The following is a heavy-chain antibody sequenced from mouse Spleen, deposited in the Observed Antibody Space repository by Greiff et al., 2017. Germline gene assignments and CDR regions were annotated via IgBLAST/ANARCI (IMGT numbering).Heavy chain of an antibody. D-gene: IGHD2-2*01. V-gene: IGHV5-9-3*01. J-gene: IGHJ2*01. CDR1: GFTFSSYA. CDR3: ARPIYYGYDGYYFDY. Sequence: EVHLVESGGGLVKPGGSLKLSCAASGFTFSSYAMSWVRQTPEKRLEWVATISSGGSYTYYPDSVKGRFTISRDNAKNTLYLQMSSLRSEDTAMYYCARPIYYGYDGYYFDYWGQGTTLTVSS. CDR2: ISSGGSYT.